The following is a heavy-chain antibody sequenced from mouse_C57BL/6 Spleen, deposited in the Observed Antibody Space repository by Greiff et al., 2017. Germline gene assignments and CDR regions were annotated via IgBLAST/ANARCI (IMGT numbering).Heavy chain of an antibody. V-gene: IGHV2-6*03. CDR1: GFSFTSYG. J-gene: IGHJ1*03. CDR2: ICSDGST. CDR3: ARGGSSSNWYFDV. D-gene: IGHD1-1*01. Sequence: VKLMESGPGLVAPSQSLSITCTVSGFSFTSYGVHWVRQPPGKGLAWLVVICSDGSTTYNSALKSRLSISKDNSKSQVFLKMSSLQTDDTAMYYCARGGSSSNWYFDVWGTGTTVTVSS.